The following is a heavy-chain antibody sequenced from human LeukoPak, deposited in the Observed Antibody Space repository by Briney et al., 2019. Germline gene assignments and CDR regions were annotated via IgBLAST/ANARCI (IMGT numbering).Heavy chain of an antibody. V-gene: IGHV3-23*01. Sequence: GGYPRLSCAASGFTFCSYAMSWVRHAPGEGLEWDSGISGSGGSMYYAASVTGRFTISRDNSKNTLNLQMNSLRAEDTAVYYCAKDDSSGYYYVPGAFDIWGQGTMVTVSS. CDR1: GFTFCSYA. D-gene: IGHD3-22*01. J-gene: IGHJ3*02. CDR2: ISGSGGSM. CDR3: AKDDSSGYYYVPGAFDI.